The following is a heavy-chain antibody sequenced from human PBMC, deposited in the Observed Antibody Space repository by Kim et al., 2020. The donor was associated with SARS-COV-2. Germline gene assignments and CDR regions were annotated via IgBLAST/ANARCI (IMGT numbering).Heavy chain of an antibody. CDR3: ARLLRMTTVTTPADY. D-gene: IGHD4-17*01. CDR1: GFTFSSYS. V-gene: IGHV3-48*02. Sequence: GGSLRLSCAASGFTFSSYSMNWVRQAPGKGLEWVSYISSSSSTIYYADSVKGRFTISRDNAKNSLYLQMNSLRDEDTAVYYCARLLRMTTVTTPADYWGQGTLVTVSS. CDR2: ISSSSSTI. J-gene: IGHJ4*02.